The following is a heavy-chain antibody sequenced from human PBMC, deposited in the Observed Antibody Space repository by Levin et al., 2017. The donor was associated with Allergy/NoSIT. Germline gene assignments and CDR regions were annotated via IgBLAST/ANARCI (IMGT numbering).Heavy chain of an antibody. J-gene: IGHJ6*02. Sequence: GGSLRLSCAASGFTFSSYGMHWVRQAPGKGLEWVAVIWYDGSNKYYADSVKGRFTISRDNSKNTLFVQMDSLRAEDTAVYFCARASYYSVSGTPGYGLDVWGPGTTVTVSS. V-gene: IGHV3-33*01. CDR1: GFTFSSYG. D-gene: IGHD3-10*01. CDR2: IWYDGSNK. CDR3: ARASYYSVSGTPGYGLDV.